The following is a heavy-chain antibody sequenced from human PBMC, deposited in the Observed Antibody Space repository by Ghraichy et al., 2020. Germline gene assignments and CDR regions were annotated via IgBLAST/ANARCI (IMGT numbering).Heavy chain of an antibody. CDR1: GFTFTDYY. V-gene: IGHV3-11*06. D-gene: IGHD3-16*01. CDR3: ARDVGGGSGPMDV. J-gene: IGHJ6*02. Sequence: GGSLRLSCAASGFTFTDYYMSWIRQAPGKGLEWILYISSIGSYTTHADSVKGRFTISRDNARNSLYLQMHSLRAEDMAVYYCARDVGGGSGPMDVWGQGTTVTVSS. CDR2: ISSIGSYT.